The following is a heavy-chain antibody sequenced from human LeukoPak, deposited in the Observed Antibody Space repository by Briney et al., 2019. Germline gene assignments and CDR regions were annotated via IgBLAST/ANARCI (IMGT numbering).Heavy chain of an antibody. CDR3: AREGIPYSPSPYYFDY. CDR2: IYYSGTT. D-gene: IGHD3-9*01. Sequence: PSETLSLACTVSGGSISNYYWNWIRQPPGKGLEWIGCIYYSGTTNYNPSLRSRVTISVETSKNQFSLKLSSVTAADTAVYHCAREGIPYSPSPYYFDYWGQGNLVTVSS. V-gene: IGHV4-59*01. CDR1: GGSISNYY. J-gene: IGHJ4*02.